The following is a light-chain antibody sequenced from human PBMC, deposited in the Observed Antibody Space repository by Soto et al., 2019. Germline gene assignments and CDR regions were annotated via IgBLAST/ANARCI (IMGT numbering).Light chain of an antibody. CDR1: QSVTSDY. CDR3: QQYGSSPYT. J-gene: IGKJ2*01. CDR2: GAS. Sequence: EIVLTQSPGTLSLSPGERATLSCRASQSVTSDYLAWYQQKPGQAPRLLIYGASSRATGIPDRFSGSGSGTDFTLTISRLEPEDSAVYYCQQYGSSPYTFGQGASLEIK. V-gene: IGKV3-20*01.